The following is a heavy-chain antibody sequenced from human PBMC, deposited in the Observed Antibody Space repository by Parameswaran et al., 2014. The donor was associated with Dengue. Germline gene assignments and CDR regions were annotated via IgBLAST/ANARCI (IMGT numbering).Heavy chain of an antibody. CDR3: ASWDIVATIGYYYYGMDV. CDR2: MNPNSGNT. D-gene: IGHD5-12*01. Sequence: WVRQAPGQGLEWMGWMNPNSGNTGYAQKFQGRVTMTRNTSISTAYMELSSLRSEDTAVYYCASWDIVATIGYYYYGMDVWGQGTTVTVSS. V-gene: IGHV1-8*01. J-gene: IGHJ6*02.